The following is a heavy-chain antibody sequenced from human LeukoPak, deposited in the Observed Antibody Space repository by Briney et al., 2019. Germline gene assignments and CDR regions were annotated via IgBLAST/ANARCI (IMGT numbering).Heavy chain of an antibody. CDR1: GFTFSSYW. V-gene: IGHV3-7*03. Sequence: GGSLRLSCAASGFTFSSYWVSWVRQAPGKGLEWVATIKQDGSEKYYVDSVKGRFTISRDNAKNSLYLLMNSLRAEDTAVYYCARDGGYSSSWYRSYFDYWGQGTLVTVSS. CDR2: IKQDGSEK. D-gene: IGHD6-13*01. CDR3: ARDGGYSSSWYRSYFDY. J-gene: IGHJ4*02.